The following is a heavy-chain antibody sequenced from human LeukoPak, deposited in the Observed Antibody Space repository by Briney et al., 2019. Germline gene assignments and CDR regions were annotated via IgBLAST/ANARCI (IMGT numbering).Heavy chain of an antibody. CDR2: ISADGGST. J-gene: IGHJ4*02. Sequence: GGSVRLSCVASGLNFDDSAMHWVRQAPGKGLEWVSLISADGGSTFSADSVKGRFSISRDNSKNSLYLQMNSLRSEDTAMYYCAKESGKFDYWGQGTPVAVSS. CDR1: GLNFDDSA. CDR3: AKESGKFDY. V-gene: IGHV3-43*02.